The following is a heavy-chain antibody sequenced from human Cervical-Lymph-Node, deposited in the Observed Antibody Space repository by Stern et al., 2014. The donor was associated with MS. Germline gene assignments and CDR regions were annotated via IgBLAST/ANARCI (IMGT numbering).Heavy chain of an antibody. J-gene: IGHJ4*02. CDR3: AKNRVAVDS. CDR1: GFTFSSYA. V-gene: IGHV3-23*04. Sequence: EVQLVESGGGLVQRGGSLRLSCVVSGFTFSSYAMSWVRQAPGKGLEWVSEISGSGSGTYYADSVKGRFTISRDNSNNTLYLQMNSLRAEDTAVYYCAKNRVAVDSWGQGTLVTVSS. CDR2: ISGSGSGT. D-gene: IGHD6-13*01.